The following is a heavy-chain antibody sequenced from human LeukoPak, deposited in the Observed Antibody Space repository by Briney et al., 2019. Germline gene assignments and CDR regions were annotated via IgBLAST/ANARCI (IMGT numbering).Heavy chain of an antibody. V-gene: IGHV4-39*01. CDR2: IYYTGNT. J-gene: IGHJ4*02. D-gene: IGHD3/OR15-3a*01. Sequence: SETLSLTCSVSGDSISSSNSYWGWIRQPPGKGLEWIGSIYYTGNTYYNASLKSRVTISIDTSKNQISLRLTSVTATDTAMYYCARQTGSGLFTLPGGQGTLVTVSS. CDR1: GDSISSSNSY. CDR3: ARQTGSGLFTLP.